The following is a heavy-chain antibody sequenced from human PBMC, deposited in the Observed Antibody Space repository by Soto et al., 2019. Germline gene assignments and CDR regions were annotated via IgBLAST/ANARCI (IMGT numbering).Heavy chain of an antibody. Sequence: GGSLRLSCAASGFTFSTYAMIWVRQAPGKGLEWVSVITGSGGSTYYADSVKGRFTISRDTSKNTLFLQMNSLRAEDTAVYYCAKDRYGDYGGIDYWRQGTMVTV. CDR1: GFTFSTYA. CDR3: AKDRYGDYGGIDY. J-gene: IGHJ4*02. V-gene: IGHV3-23*01. CDR2: ITGSGGST. D-gene: IGHD4-17*01.